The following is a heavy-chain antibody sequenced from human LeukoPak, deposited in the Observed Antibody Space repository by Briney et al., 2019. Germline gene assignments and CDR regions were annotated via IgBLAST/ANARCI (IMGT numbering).Heavy chain of an antibody. CDR3: ARSTSLRNCSGGSCPVHY. CDR2: ISSSSSYI. J-gene: IGHJ4*02. D-gene: IGHD2-15*01. CDR1: GFTFSSYS. Sequence: GGSLRLSCAASGFTFSSYSMNWVSQAPGKGLEWVSSISSSSSYIYYADSVKGRFTISRDNAKNSLYLQMNSLRAVDTAVYYCARSTSLRNCSGGSCPVHYWGQGTLVTVSS. V-gene: IGHV3-21*01.